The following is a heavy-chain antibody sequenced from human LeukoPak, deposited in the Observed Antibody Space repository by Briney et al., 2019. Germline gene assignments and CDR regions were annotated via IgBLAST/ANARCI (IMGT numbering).Heavy chain of an antibody. CDR1: GGSISSGSYY. D-gene: IGHD3-3*01. J-gene: IGHJ4*02. Sequence: PSQTLSLTCTVSGGSISSGSYYWSWIRQPAGKGLEWIGRIYTSGSTNYNPSLKSRVTISADTSKNQFSLKLSSVTAADTAVYYCARSWSGYYTRGYSYFDYWGQGTLVTVSS. V-gene: IGHV4-61*02. CDR2: IYTSGST. CDR3: ARSWSGYYTRGYSYFDY.